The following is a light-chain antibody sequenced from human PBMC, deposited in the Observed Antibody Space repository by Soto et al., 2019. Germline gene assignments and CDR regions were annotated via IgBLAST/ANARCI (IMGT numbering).Light chain of an antibody. CDR2: AAS. CDR3: QQYNTYST. V-gene: IGKV1-9*01. CDR1: QGISSY. J-gene: IGKJ5*01. Sequence: DIPLTQSPSFLSASLGDRVTITCRASQGISSYLAWYQQKPGKAPKLLIYAASTLQSGVPSRFSGNGSGTEFTLTISSLQPDDFATYYCQQYNTYSTFGQGTRLEIK.